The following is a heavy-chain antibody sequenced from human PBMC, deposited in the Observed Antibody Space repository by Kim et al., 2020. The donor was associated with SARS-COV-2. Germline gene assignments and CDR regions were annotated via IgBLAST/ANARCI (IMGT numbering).Heavy chain of an antibody. V-gene: IGHV6-1*01. CDR2: TYYRSKWYN. D-gene: IGHD3-10*01. CDR1: GDSVSSNSAA. Sequence: SQTLSLTCAISGDSVSSNSAAWNWIRQSPSRGLDCLGRTYYRSKWYNDYAVSVKSRITINPDTSKNQFSLQLNSVTPEDTAVYYCARGGLWFGELDYWGQGTLVTVSS. J-gene: IGHJ4*02. CDR3: ARGGLWFGELDY.